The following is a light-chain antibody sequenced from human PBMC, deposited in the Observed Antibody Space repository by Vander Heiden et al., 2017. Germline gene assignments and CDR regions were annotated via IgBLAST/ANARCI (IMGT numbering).Light chain of an antibody. Sequence: QSAVRQSGSVSPPPGLSITISCTRASSDLVGFDYVSWYQQHPGKAPKLLVYDVTDRPSGISNRFSGSQSGNTASLTISGLQAEDEADYYCCSFTSASTYVFGSGTKVTVL. CDR3: CSFTSASTYV. CDR2: DVT. V-gene: IGLV2-14*03. J-gene: IGLJ1*01. CDR1: SSDLVGFDY.